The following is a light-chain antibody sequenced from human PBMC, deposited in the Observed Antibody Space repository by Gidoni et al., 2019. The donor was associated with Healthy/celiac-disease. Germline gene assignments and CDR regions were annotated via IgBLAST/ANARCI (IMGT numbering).Light chain of an antibody. CDR1: SSDVGGYNY. CDR2: EVS. Sequence: QSARTQPASVSVSPGQSITISCTGTSSDVGGYNYVSWYEQHPGKAPKLMIYEVSNRPSGVSNRFSGSKSGNTASLTISGLQAEDEADYYCSSYTSSSTLNVFGTGTKVTVL. V-gene: IGLV2-14*01. CDR3: SSYTSSSTLNV. J-gene: IGLJ1*01.